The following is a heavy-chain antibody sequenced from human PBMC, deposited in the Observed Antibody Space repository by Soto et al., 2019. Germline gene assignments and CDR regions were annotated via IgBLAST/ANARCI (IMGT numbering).Heavy chain of an antibody. CDR1: GFTFSVFD. CDR2: IGTAGDT. J-gene: IGHJ4*02. CDR3: ARGQEVGAHFFDS. D-gene: IGHD2-15*01. Sequence: AGSLRLSCEASGFTFSVFDIDWVRQPTGKGLEWVSTIGTAGDTYYAVSVKGRFTISRDNAKNSLSLQMNSLRAGDMAVYFCARGQEVGAHFFDSWGQGTQVTVSS. V-gene: IGHV3-13*01.